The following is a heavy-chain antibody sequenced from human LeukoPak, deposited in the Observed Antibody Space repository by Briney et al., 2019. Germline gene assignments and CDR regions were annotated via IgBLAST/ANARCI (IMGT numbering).Heavy chain of an antibody. CDR2: ISYDGSNK. J-gene: IGHJ4*02. V-gene: IGHV3-30*04. CDR1: GFTSSSYA. D-gene: IGHD5-18*01. Sequence: GGSLRLSCAASGFTSSSYAMHWVRQAPGKGLEWVAVISYDGSNKYYADSVKGRFTISRDNSKNTLYLQMNSLRAEDTAVYYCARAPRGYSYGYALEYWGQGTLVTVSS. CDR3: ARAPRGYSYGYALEY.